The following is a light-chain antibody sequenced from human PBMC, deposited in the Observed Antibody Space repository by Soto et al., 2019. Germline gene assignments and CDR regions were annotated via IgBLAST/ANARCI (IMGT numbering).Light chain of an antibody. CDR1: QSISSY. V-gene: IGKV1-39*01. CDR2: AAS. CDR3: QQSYSVPLT. Sequence: DMQMTQSPSSLCASVGDIVTITCRAIQSISSYLNWYQQKPGKAPKFLIYAASTLQSGVPSRFSGSGSGTEFTLTISSLQPEDFATFYCQQSYSVPLTFGGGTKVDIK. J-gene: IGKJ4*01.